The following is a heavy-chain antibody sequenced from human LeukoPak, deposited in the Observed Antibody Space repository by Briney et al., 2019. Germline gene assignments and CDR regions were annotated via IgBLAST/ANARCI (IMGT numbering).Heavy chain of an antibody. D-gene: IGHD3-10*01. CDR3: ARLVIP. V-gene: IGHV4-38-2*02. Sequence: SETLSLTCTVSGFSISSDYYWGWIRQPPGKGLEWLGSVSHSGITFYNSSLNSRVTISVDTSKNQFSLKVNSVTAADTAVYYCARLVIPWGQGILVTVSS. J-gene: IGHJ5*02. CDR1: GFSISSDYY. CDR2: VSHSGIT.